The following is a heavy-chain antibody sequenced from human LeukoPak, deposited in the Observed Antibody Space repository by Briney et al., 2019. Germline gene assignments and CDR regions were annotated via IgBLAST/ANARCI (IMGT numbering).Heavy chain of an antibody. D-gene: IGHD2-2*02. CDR2: TYYRSKSYN. V-gene: IGHV6-1*01. CDR3: AREPATAIPEDAFDI. CDR1: EDSVASNSAA. Sequence: SQTLSLTCVISEDSVASNSAAWNWIRQSPSRGLEWLGRTYYRSKSYNDDAVSVKSRITINPDTSKNQFPLQLNSVTPEDTAVYYGAREPATAIPEDAFDIWGQGTMVTVSS. J-gene: IGHJ3*02.